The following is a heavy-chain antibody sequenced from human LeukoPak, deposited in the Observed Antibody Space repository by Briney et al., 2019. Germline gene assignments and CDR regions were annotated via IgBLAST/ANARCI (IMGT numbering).Heavy chain of an antibody. Sequence: GGSLRLSCAASGFTFSDYYMSWIRQAPGKGLEWVSYISSSGSTIYYADSVKGRFTISRDNAKNSLYLQMNSLRAEDTAAYYCARGQYSGSYYFSLYYFDYWGQGTLVTVSS. CDR1: GFTFSDYY. D-gene: IGHD1-26*01. V-gene: IGHV3-11*01. CDR3: ARGQYSGSYYFSLYYFDY. CDR2: ISSSGSTI. J-gene: IGHJ4*02.